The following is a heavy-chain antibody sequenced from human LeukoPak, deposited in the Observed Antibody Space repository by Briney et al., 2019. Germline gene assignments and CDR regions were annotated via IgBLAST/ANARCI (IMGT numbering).Heavy chain of an antibody. J-gene: IGHJ5*02. V-gene: IGHV1-8*01. Sequence: GASVKVSCKASGYTFTSYDINWVRQATGQGLEWMGWMNPNSGNTGYAQKFQGRVTMTRNTSISTAYMELSSLRSEDTAVYYCARGPYYYGSGSYPNWFDPWGQGTLVTVSS. CDR1: GYTFTSYD. CDR3: ARGPYYYGSGSYPNWFDP. CDR2: MNPNSGNT. D-gene: IGHD3-10*01.